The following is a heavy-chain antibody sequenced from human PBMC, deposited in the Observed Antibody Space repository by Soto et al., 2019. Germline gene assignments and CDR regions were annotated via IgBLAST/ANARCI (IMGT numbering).Heavy chain of an antibody. D-gene: IGHD2-21*02. CDR2: ISGSGGST. J-gene: IGHJ6*02. Sequence: GGSLRLSCAASGFTFSSYAMSWVRQAPGKGLEWVSAISGSGGSTYYADSVKGRFTISRDNSKNTLYLQMNSLRAEDTAVYYCAKLTGRGGDAYGMDVWGQGTTVTVSS. CDR3: AKLTGRGGDAYGMDV. V-gene: IGHV3-23*01. CDR1: GFTFSSYA.